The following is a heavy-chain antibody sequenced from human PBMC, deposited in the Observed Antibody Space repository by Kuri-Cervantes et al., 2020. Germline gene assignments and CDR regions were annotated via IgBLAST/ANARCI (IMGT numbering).Heavy chain of an antibody. CDR2: ISSSSSYI. J-gene: IGHJ4*02. CDR3: ARSLGITMVRGVTYFDY. CDR1: GFTFSSYW. V-gene: IGHV3-21*03. D-gene: IGHD3-10*01. Sequence: GESLKISCAASGFTFSSYWMKWVRQAPGKGLEWVSSISSSSSYIYYADSVKGRFTISRDNAKNSLYLQMNSLRAEDTAVYYCARSLGITMVRGVTYFDYWGQGTLVTVSS.